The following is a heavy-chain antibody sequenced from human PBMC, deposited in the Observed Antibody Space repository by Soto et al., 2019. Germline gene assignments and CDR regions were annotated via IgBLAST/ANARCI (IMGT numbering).Heavy chain of an antibody. V-gene: IGHV4-39*01. J-gene: IGHJ6*02. Sequence: SETLSLTCTASGGSITSSSHFWGWVRQPPGKGLEWIGTIYFTGNTYYTPSLKSRLTMSIDTSKNEFSLRLNSVTAADTAVYYCASTWYYDFWSGYYLDVWGQGTTVTVSS. D-gene: IGHD3-3*01. CDR2: IYFTGNT. CDR3: ASTWYYDFWSGYYLDV. CDR1: GGSITSSSHF.